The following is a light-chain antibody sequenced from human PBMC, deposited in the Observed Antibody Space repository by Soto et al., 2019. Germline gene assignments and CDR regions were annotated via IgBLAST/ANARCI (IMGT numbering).Light chain of an antibody. CDR1: QSVSIH. Sequence: EIVLTQSPATLSLSPGERATLSCRASQSVSIHLAWYQQKGGQAPRLLIYGASTRATGIPARISGSGSGTEFTLTISRLEPEDFAVYYCQQYGSSPTFGQGTRLEIK. J-gene: IGKJ5*01. CDR2: GAS. V-gene: IGKV3-20*01. CDR3: QQYGSSPT.